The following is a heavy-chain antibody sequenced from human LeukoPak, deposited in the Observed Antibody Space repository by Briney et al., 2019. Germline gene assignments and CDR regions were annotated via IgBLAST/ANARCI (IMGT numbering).Heavy chain of an antibody. V-gene: IGHV3-74*01. D-gene: IGHD3/OR15-3a*01. CDR3: ARILEGYYYFGLDV. Sequence: GGSLRLSCAASGFTFTSYWIHWVRQVPGKGLEWVSRIDGDGSSRSYADSVQGRFTISRDNGKKTVFLQMNSSSAEDTAVYYCARILEGYYYFGLDVWGQGTTAIVSS. CDR1: GFTFTSYW. J-gene: IGHJ6*02. CDR2: IDGDGSSR.